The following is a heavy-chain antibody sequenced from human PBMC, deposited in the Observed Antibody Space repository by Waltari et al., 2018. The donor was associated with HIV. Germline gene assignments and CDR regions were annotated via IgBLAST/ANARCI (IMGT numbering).Heavy chain of an antibody. D-gene: IGHD1-26*01. J-gene: IGHJ4*02. CDR2: IYYSGST. Sequence: QLQLQESGPGLVKPSETLSLTCTVSGGSIRSSSYYWGWIRQPPGKGLEWIGSIYYSGSTYYNPSLKSRVTISVDTSKNQFSLKLSSVTAADTAVYYCARLLGIVGAHFDYWGQGTLVTVSS. CDR1: GGSIRSSSYY. V-gene: IGHV4-39*01. CDR3: ARLLGIVGAHFDY.